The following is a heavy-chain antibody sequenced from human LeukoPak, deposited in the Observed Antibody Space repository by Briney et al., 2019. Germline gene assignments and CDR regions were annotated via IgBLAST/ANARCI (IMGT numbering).Heavy chain of an antibody. CDR2: VHPSEGT. V-gene: IGHV4-4*02. CDR1: GGSVSHSNW. J-gene: IGHJ4*02. CDR3: ARDGGTMTGYMYYFDH. Sequence: PSETLSLTCAVSGGSVSHSNWWTWVRQSPGKGLEWIGEVHPSEGTNYNPSLKSRVTISLDKSKNQFSLRLRSVTAADTAMYYCARDGGTMTGYMYYFDHWGQGALVTVSA. D-gene: IGHD1-1*01.